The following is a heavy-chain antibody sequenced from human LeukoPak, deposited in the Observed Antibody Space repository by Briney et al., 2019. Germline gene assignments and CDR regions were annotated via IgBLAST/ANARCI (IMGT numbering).Heavy chain of an antibody. D-gene: IGHD3-22*01. CDR3: ARDSDYYDSRAYADAFDV. J-gene: IGHJ3*01. CDR1: GFTFSDYY. V-gene: IGHV3-11*01. CDR2: ISSSGSTI. Sequence: GGSLRLSCAASGFTFSDYYMSWIRQAPGKGLEWVSYISSSGSTIYYADSVKGRFTISRDNAKNSLYLQMNSLRAEDTAVYYCARDSDYYDSRAYADAFDVWGQGTMVTVSS.